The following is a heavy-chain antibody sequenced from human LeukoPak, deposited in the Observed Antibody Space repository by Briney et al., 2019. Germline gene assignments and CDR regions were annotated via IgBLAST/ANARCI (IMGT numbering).Heavy chain of an antibody. CDR3: ARVVNGGNPGPPGY. CDR2: INPNSGGT. D-gene: IGHD3-22*01. CDR1: GYTFTGYY. J-gene: IGHJ4*02. Sequence: ASVKVSCKASGYTFTGYYMHWVRQAPGQGLEWMGWINPNSGGTNYAQKFQGWVTMTRDTSISTAYMELSRLRSDDTAVYYCARVVNGGNPGPPGYWGQGTLVTVSS. V-gene: IGHV1-2*04.